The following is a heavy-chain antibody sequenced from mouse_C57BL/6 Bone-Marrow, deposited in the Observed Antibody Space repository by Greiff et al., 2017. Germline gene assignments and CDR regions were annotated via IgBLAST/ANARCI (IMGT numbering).Heavy chain of an antibody. CDR1: GYTFTNYW. Sequence: VQLQQSGAELVRPGTSVKMSCKASGYTFTNYWIGWAKQRPGHGLEWIGDIYPGGGYTNYTEKVKGKATLTADKAPSPAYMQFSSLTSVDSAIYYGASYYGSSSPAWFAYWGQGTLVTVSA. V-gene: IGHV1-63*01. CDR2: IYPGGGYT. D-gene: IGHD1-1*01. J-gene: IGHJ3*01. CDR3: ASYYGSSSPAWFAY.